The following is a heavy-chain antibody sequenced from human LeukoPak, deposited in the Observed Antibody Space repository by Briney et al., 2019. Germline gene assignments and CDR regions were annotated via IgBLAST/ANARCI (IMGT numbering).Heavy chain of an antibody. CDR2: INHSGST. CDR3: ASSRLLWFRDLSRLFTS. D-gene: IGHD3-10*01. CDR1: GGSFSGYY. V-gene: IGHV4-34*01. J-gene: IGHJ4*02. Sequence: SETLSLTCAVYGGSFSGYYWSWIRQPPGKGLEWIGEINHSGSTNYNPSLKSRVTISVDTSKDQFSLKLSSVTAADTAVYYCASSRLLWFRDLSRLFTSWGQGTLVTVSS.